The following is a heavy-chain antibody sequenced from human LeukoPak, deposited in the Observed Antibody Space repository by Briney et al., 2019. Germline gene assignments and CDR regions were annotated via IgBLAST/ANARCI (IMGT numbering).Heavy chain of an antibody. D-gene: IGHD5-12*01. J-gene: IGHJ4*02. CDR3: ARGATTRLNYFDY. Sequence: SVKVSCKASGGTFSSYAISWVRQAPGQGLEWMGGIIPIFGTANYAQKFQGRVTITADESTSTAYMALSSLRSEDTAVYYCARGATTRLNYFDYWGQGTLVTVSS. CDR2: IIPIFGTA. CDR1: GGTFSSYA. V-gene: IGHV1-69*13.